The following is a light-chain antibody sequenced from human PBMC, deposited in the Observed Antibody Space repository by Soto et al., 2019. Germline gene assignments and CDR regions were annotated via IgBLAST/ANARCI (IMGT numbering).Light chain of an antibody. V-gene: IGKV1-9*01. CDR1: QGISTY. Sequence: DIQLTQSPSFLSASVGDRVTITCRASQGISTYLAWYQQKPVKAPKLLIYTASTLESGVPSRFSGGGSGTEFTLTISSLQPEDFASYFCQQLKTYPWTFGQGTKVDIK. J-gene: IGKJ1*01. CDR2: TAS. CDR3: QQLKTYPWT.